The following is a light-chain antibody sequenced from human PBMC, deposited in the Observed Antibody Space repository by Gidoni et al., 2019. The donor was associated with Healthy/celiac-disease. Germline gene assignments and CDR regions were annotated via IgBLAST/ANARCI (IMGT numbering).Light chain of an antibody. CDR3: QQYNNWSIT. V-gene: IGKV3-15*01. CDR2: GAS. J-gene: IGKJ5*01. CDR1: QSVSSN. Sequence: EIVMTQSPATLSVSPGERATLSCRASQSVSSNLAWYQQTPGQAPRLLIYGASTRATGIPARFSGSGSGTEFTLTISSLQSEDFEVYYCQQYNNWSITFGQGTRLEIK.